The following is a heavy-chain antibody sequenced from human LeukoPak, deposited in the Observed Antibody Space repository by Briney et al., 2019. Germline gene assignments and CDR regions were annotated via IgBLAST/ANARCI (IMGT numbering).Heavy chain of an antibody. CDR1: GGTFSSYA. CDR2: IIPILGIA. V-gene: IGHV1-69*04. Sequence: GASVNVSCKASGGTFSSYAISWVRQAPGQGLEWMGRIIPILGIANYAQKFQGRVTITADKSTSTAYMELSSLRSENTAVYYCARLTCSGGSCYHFDYWGQGTLVTVSS. D-gene: IGHD2-15*01. J-gene: IGHJ4*02. CDR3: ARLTCSGGSCYHFDY.